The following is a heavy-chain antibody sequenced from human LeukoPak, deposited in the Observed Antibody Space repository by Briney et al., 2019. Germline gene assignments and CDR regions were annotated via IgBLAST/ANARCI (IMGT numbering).Heavy chain of an antibody. CDR3: ATSLIAPGYAMDV. J-gene: IGHJ6*02. V-gene: IGHV3-74*01. Sequence: GGSLRLSCAASGFTFSSYWMHWVRQAPGKGLVWVSRINSDGGTTSDADSVKGRFTISSENAKITLYLQMNSLRAEDTAVYYCATSLIAPGYAMDVWGQGTAVTVSS. CDR2: INSDGGTT. CDR1: GFTFSSYW. D-gene: IGHD3-16*01.